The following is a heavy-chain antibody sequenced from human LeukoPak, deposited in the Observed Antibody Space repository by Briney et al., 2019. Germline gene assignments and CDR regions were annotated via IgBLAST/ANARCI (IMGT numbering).Heavy chain of an antibody. CDR2: IDSTSEYI. J-gene: IGHJ6*02. CDR1: EFTFSSYS. Sequence: PGGSLRLSCAASEFTFSSYSMNWVRQAPGKGLEWVSFIDSTSEYIYYADSVQGRFTISRDNAKNSLYLQMNSLRVEDTAVYYCASRRTYSDYYHYYGMDVWGQGTTVTVSS. CDR3: ASRRTYSDYYHYYGMDV. D-gene: IGHD4-17*01. V-gene: IGHV3-21*01.